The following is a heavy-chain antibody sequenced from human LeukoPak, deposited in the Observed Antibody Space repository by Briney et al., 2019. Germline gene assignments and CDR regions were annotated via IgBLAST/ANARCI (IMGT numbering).Heavy chain of an antibody. D-gene: IGHD3-10*01. CDR2: ISPSGDIT. CDR1: GFTFSSYA. J-gene: IGHJ4*02. Sequence: QPGGSLRLSCAASGFTFSSYAMSWVRQAPGKGLEWVSAISPSGDITYYADSVKGRFTISRDNSKNTLYLEVISLTAEDTAVYYCAKDDAWLRFGEWSQGTLVTVSS. CDR3: AKDDAWLRFGE. V-gene: IGHV3-23*01.